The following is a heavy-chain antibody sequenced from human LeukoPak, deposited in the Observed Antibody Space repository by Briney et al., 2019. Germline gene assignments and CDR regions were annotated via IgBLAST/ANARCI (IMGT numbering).Heavy chain of an antibody. CDR2: ISAYTGNT. Sequence: ASVKVSCKASGYTFTNFAITWVRQAPGQGLEWMGWISAYTGNTNYEQKLQGRLTMTTDTSTSTAYMELRSLRSDDTAVYYCAREVPNYGSDYWGQGTLVTVSS. CDR1: GYTFTNFA. D-gene: IGHD3-16*01. CDR3: AREVPNYGSDY. V-gene: IGHV1-18*01. J-gene: IGHJ4*02.